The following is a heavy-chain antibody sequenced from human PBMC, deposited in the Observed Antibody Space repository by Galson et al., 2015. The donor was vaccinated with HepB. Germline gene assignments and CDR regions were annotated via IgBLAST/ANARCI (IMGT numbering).Heavy chain of an antibody. CDR2: ISYDGSNK. Sequence: LRLSCAASGFTFSSYAMHWVRQAPGKGLEWVAVISYDGSNKYYADSVKGRFTISRDNSKNTLYLQMNSLRAEDTAVYYCARGGPYSRQLVSDYWGQGTLVTVSS. CDR1: GFTFSSYA. CDR3: ARGGPYSRQLVSDY. D-gene: IGHD6-6*01. J-gene: IGHJ4*02. V-gene: IGHV3-30-3*01.